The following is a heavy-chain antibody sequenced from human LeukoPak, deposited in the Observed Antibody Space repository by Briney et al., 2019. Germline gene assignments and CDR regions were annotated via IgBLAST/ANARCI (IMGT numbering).Heavy chain of an antibody. Sequence: GGSLRLSCAASGFTFSSYAMHWVRQAPGKGLEWVAVISYDGSNKYYADSVKGRFTISRDNSKNTLYLQMNSLRAEDTAVYYCARQKVGAADCLDYWGQGTLVTVSS. D-gene: IGHD1-26*01. CDR1: GFTFSSYA. V-gene: IGHV3-30-3*01. CDR2: ISYDGSNK. CDR3: ARQKVGAADCLDY. J-gene: IGHJ4*02.